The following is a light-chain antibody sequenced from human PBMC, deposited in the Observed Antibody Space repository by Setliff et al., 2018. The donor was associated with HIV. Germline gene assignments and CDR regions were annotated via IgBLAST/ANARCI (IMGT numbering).Light chain of an antibody. J-gene: IGLJ3*02. CDR1: SSDVGGYNY. V-gene: IGLV2-14*01. CDR2: DVS. Sequence: QSVLTQPASVSGSPGQSITISCTGTSSDVGGYNYVSWYQQHPGKAPKLMIYDVSNRPSGVSNRFSGSKSGNTASLTISGLQAEDEADYYCSSYTSRRNPLFGGGTKVTV. CDR3: SSYTSRRNPL.